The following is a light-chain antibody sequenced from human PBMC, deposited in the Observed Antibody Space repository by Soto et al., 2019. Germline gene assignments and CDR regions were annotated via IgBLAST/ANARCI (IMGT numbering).Light chain of an antibody. CDR2: SNN. CDR1: SSNFGSNT. CDR3: AAWDDSLNGFYV. Sequence: QSVLTQPPPASGTPGQRVTISCSGSSSNFGSNTVNWYQQLPGTAPKLLIYSNNQRPSGVPDRFSGSKSGTSASLAISGLQSEDEADYYCAAWDDSLNGFYVFGTGTKSPS. V-gene: IGLV1-44*01. J-gene: IGLJ1*01.